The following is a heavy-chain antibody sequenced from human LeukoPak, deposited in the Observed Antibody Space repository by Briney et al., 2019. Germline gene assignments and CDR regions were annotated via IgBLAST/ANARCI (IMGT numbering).Heavy chain of an antibody. J-gene: IGHJ4*02. CDR3: ARCRDGYNYADY. D-gene: IGHD5-24*01. Sequence: GGSLRLSCAASEFTFSSYAMQWVRKAPGKGQQWVSGISGSGGSTYYAGSVKGRFTISRDNSKNTLYLQMNSLRAEDTAVYYCARCRDGYNYADYWGQGTLVTVSS. V-gene: IGHV3-23*01. CDR2: ISGSGGST. CDR1: EFTFSSYA.